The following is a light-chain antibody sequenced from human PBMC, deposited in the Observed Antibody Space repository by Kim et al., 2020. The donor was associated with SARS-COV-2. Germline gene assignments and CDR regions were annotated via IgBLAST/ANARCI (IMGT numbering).Light chain of an antibody. Sequence: DIQMTQSPSTLSASVGDRVTITCRASQSISSWLAWYQQKPGKDPKLLIYKASSLESGVPSRFSGSGSGTEFTLTISSLQPDDFATYYCQQYNSYPWTFGQGTKVDIK. CDR1: QSISSW. CDR2: KAS. J-gene: IGKJ1*01. CDR3: QQYNSYPWT. V-gene: IGKV1-5*03.